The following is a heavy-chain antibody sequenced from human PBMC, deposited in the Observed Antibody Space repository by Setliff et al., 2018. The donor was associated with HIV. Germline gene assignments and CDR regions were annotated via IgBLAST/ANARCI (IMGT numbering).Heavy chain of an antibody. D-gene: IGHD6-13*01. V-gene: IGHV1-2*06. CDR3: ARSQAAGYNWFDP. CDR1: GYIFTDYY. J-gene: IGHJ5*02. Sequence: ASVKVSCKASGYIFTDYYMHWVRQAPGQELGWMGRINPNSGGTNYAQKFQGRVTMTRDTSISTAYMELSSLRSEDTAVYYCARSQAAGYNWFDPWGQGTLVTVSS. CDR2: INPNSGGT.